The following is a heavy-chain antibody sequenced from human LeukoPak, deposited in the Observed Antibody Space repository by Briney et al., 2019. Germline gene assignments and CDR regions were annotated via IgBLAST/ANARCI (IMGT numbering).Heavy chain of an antibody. CDR2: ISGSGGST. D-gene: IGHD2-2*02. J-gene: IGHJ4*02. CDR1: GFTFSSYA. Sequence: GESLRLSCAASGFTFSSYAMSWVRQAPGKGLEWGLDISGSGGSTYYADSVKGRFTISSDNSKNKLYLQMNSLRAEDTAVYYCSTNHLVVPAAIEVFDYWGQGTLVTVSS. V-gene: IGHV3-23*01. CDR3: STNHLVVPAAIEVFDY.